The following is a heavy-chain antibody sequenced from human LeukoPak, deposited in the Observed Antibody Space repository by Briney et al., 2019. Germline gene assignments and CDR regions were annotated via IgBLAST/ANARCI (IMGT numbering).Heavy chain of an antibody. CDR2: ISGSGGST. Sequence: GGSLRLSCAASGFTFSSYAMGWVRQAPGKGLEWVSAISGSGGSTYNADSVKGRFTISRDNSKNTLYLQMNSLRAEDTAVYYCASLVEMATNGDAFDIWGQGTMVTVSS. V-gene: IGHV3-23*01. CDR1: GFTFSSYA. D-gene: IGHD5-24*01. CDR3: ASLVEMATNGDAFDI. J-gene: IGHJ3*02.